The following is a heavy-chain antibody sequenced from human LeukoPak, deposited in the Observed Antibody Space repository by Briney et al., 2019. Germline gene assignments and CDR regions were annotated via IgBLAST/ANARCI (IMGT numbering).Heavy chain of an antibody. D-gene: IGHD2-15*01. J-gene: IGHJ3*02. CDR1: GGTFSSYA. Sequence: ASVKVSCKASGGTFSSYAISWVRQAPGQGLEWMGRIIPILGIANYAQKFQGRVTITADKSTSTAYMELSSLRSEDTAVYYCATPKWSYDAVDIWGQGTMVTVSS. CDR3: ATPKWSYDAVDI. CDR2: IIPILGIA. V-gene: IGHV1-69*04.